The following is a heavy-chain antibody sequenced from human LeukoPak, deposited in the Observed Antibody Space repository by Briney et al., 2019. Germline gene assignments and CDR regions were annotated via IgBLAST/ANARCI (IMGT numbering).Heavy chain of an antibody. D-gene: IGHD3-22*01. V-gene: IGHV1-2*02. J-gene: IGHJ4*02. Sequence: ASVKVPCKASGYTFTGYYIHWVRQAPGQGLEWMGWINPNSGGTNYAQKFQGRVTMTRDTSISTAYMELNELRSDDTAVYYCARAANYDSSDYHPTLLYFDYWGQGTLVTVSS. CDR2: INPNSGGT. CDR3: ARAANYDSSDYHPTLLYFDY. CDR1: GYTFTGYY.